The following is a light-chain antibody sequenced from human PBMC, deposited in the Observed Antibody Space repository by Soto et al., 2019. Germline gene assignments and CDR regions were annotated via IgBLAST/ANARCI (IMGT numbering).Light chain of an antibody. J-gene: IGLJ3*02. CDR3: SSYTSSSTWV. V-gene: IGLV2-14*01. CDR1: SSDVSGYNY. Sequence: QLVLTQPASVSGSPGQSITISCTGTSSDVSGYNYVSWYQQHPGKAPKLMIYDVSNRPSGVSNRFSGSKSGNTASLTISGLQAEDEADYYCSSYTSSSTWVFGGGTKLTVL. CDR2: DVS.